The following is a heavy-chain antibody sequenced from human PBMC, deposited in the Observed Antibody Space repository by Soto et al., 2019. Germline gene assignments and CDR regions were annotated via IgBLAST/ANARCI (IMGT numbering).Heavy chain of an antibody. J-gene: IGHJ4*02. CDR3: ARGPSYDSSGIHYFDY. V-gene: IGHV3-30-3*01. D-gene: IGHD3-22*01. CDR1: GFTFSSYA. Sequence: LRLSCAASGFTFSSYAMHWVRQAPGKGLEWVAVISYDGSNKYYADSAKGRFTISRDNSKNTLYLQMNSLRAEDTAVYYCARGPSYDSSGIHYFDYWGQGTLVTVSS. CDR2: ISYDGSNK.